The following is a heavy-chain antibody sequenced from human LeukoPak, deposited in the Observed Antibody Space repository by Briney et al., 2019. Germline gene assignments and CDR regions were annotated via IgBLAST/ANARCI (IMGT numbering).Heavy chain of an antibody. CDR2: FDPEDGET. D-gene: IGHD2-2*01. V-gene: IGHV1-24*01. CDR1: GYTLTELS. CDR3: ARLGYCSSTTCSLLAY. Sequence: ASVKVSCKVSGYTLTELSMHWVRQAPGKGLEWMGGFDPEDGETIYAQKFQGRVTITRDTSASTAYMELSSLRSEDTAVYYCARLGYCSSTTCSLLAYWGQGTLVTVSS. J-gene: IGHJ4*02.